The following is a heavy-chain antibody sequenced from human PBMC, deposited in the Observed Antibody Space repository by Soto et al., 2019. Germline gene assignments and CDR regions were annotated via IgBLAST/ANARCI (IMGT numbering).Heavy chain of an antibody. CDR3: AKTGTDGSWFDP. D-gene: IGHD1-1*01. CDR1: GFSLRNSGMR. Sequence: SGPTLVNPTHTLTLTCTFSGFSLRNSGMRVSWIRQPPGKALEWLARIDWDDDKFYSTSLKTRLTISKDTSKNQVVLTMTNMDPVDTATYFCAKTGTDGSWFDPWGQGTLVTVSS. V-gene: IGHV2-70*04. J-gene: IGHJ5*02. CDR2: IDWDDDK.